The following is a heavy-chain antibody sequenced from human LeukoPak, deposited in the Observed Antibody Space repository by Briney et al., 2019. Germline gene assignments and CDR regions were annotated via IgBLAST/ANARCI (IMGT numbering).Heavy chain of an antibody. CDR3: AKEYCTGVCYSDYFDY. J-gene: IGHJ4*02. CDR2: ISYDGNTK. V-gene: IGHV3-30*18. Sequence: GSLRLSCVGSGFSFSNYGIHWVRQAPGKGLEGVAVISYDGNTKYYEDSVKGRFTISRDNPKNTVDLQKNSLRAEDTAVYYCAKEYCTGVCYSDYFDYWAQGTLVTVSS. D-gene: IGHD2-8*02. CDR1: GFSFSNYG.